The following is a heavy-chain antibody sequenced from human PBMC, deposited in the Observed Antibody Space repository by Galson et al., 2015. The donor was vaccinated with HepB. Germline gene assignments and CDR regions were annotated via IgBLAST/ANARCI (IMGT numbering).Heavy chain of an antibody. CDR1: GFTFSSYA. V-gene: IGHV3-23*01. Sequence: SLRLSCAASGFTFSSYAMSWVRQAPGKGLEWVSAISGSGGSTYYADSVKGRFTISRDNSKNTLYLQMNSLRAEDTAVYYCAKAITMIVVAYYYYGMDVWGQGTTVTVSS. CDR2: ISGSGGST. J-gene: IGHJ6*02. D-gene: IGHD3-22*01. CDR3: AKAITMIVVAYYYYGMDV.